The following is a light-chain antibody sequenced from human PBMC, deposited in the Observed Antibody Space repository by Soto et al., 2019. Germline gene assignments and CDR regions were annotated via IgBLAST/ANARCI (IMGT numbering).Light chain of an antibody. CDR1: QSVSNNY. J-gene: IGKJ1*01. CDR2: GAS. V-gene: IGKV3-20*01. Sequence: EIVLAQCRPTLSFSPCERSRLSLRASQSVSNNYLAWYQQKPGQAPRLLIYGASNRATGIPDRFSGSGSGTDFTLTISRLEPEDFAVYYCQQYGSSGTFGQGTKVDIK. CDR3: QQYGSSGT.